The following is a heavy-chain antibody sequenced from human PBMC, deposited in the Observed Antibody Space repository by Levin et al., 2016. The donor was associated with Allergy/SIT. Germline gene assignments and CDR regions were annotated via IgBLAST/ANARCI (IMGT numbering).Heavy chain of an antibody. V-gene: IGHV4-39*07. CDR3: ARDFDLYSTRDAFDI. CDR1: GGSISSSSYC. Sequence: SETLSLTCTVSGGSISSSSYCWGWIRQPPGKGLEWIGSIYYSGSTYYNPSLKSRVTISVDTSKNQFSLKLSSVTAADTAVYYCARDFDLYSTRDAFDIWGQGTMVTVSS. J-gene: IGHJ3*02. CDR2: IYYSGST. D-gene: IGHD6-13*01.